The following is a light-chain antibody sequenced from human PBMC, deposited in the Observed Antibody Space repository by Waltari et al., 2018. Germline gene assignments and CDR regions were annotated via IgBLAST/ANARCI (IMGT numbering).Light chain of an antibody. CDR2: DAS. CDR3: QQSYSTPLLS. Sequence: DIQMTQSPSSLSASIGDRVTITCRASQSLSIHLNWYQHKPGIAPRLLIYDASTLQSGVPSRFSGGGSGTEFTLTISSLQPEDFATYYCQQSYSTPLLSFGPGTKVDIK. J-gene: IGKJ3*01. V-gene: IGKV1-39*01. CDR1: QSLSIH.